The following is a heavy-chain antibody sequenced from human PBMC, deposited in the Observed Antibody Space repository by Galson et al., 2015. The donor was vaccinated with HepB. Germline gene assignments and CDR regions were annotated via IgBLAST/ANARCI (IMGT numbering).Heavy chain of an antibody. D-gene: IGHD2-21*02. CDR3: ARDLSSFIVVVTAILF. CDR2: ISYDGSNK. J-gene: IGHJ4*02. CDR1: GFTFSSYA. Sequence: SLRLSCAASGFTFSSYAMHWVRQAPGKGLEWVAVISYDGSNKYYADSVKGRFTISRDNSKNTLYLQMNSLRAEDTAVYYCARDLSSFIVVVTAILFWGQGTLVTVSS. V-gene: IGHV3-30-3*01.